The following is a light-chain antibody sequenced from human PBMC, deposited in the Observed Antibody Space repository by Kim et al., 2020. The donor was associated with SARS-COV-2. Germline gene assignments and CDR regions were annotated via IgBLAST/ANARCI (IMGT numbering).Light chain of an antibody. V-gene: IGKV3-11*01. CDR1: QNIGIY. J-gene: IGKJ5*01. Sequence: LSPGERATLSCRASQNIGIYLAWYQQKPGQAPRLLIYHASNRATGIPARFSGSGSGTDFTLTISSLEPEDFAVYYCQQRSNWPITFGQGTRLEIK. CDR2: HAS. CDR3: QQRSNWPIT.